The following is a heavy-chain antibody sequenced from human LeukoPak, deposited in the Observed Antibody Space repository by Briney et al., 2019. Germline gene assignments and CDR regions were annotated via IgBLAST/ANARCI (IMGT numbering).Heavy chain of an antibody. CDR1: GFTFSDYY. CDR3: AKEIDALRYFDWFDY. V-gene: IGHV3-23*01. J-gene: IGHJ4*02. CDR2: ISGSGGST. D-gene: IGHD3-9*01. Sequence: GGSLRLSCAASGFTFSDYYMSWVRQAPGKGLEWVSAISGSGGSTYYADSVKGRFTISRDNSKNTLYLQMNSLRAEDTAVYYCAKEIDALRYFDWFDYWGQGTLVTVSS.